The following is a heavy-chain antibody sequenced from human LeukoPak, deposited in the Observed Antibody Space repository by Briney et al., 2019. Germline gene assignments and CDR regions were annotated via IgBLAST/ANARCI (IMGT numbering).Heavy chain of an antibody. Sequence: SETLSLTCAVYGGSFSGYYWSWIRQPPGKGLEWIGEINHSGSTNYNPSLKSRVTISVDTSKNQFSLKLSSVTAADTAVYYCARVGGNSRPHDAFDIWGRGTMVTVSS. CDR1: GGSFSGYY. D-gene: IGHD3-16*01. CDR3: ARVGGNSRPHDAFDI. J-gene: IGHJ3*02. V-gene: IGHV4-34*01. CDR2: INHSGST.